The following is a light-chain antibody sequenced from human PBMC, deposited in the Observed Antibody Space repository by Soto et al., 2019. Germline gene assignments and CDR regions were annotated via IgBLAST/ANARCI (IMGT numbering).Light chain of an antibody. V-gene: IGKV3-15*01. CDR1: QSVSSN. CDR3: QQYNSYPLT. Sequence: EIVMTQSPATLSVSPGERATLSCRASQSVSSNLAWYQQKPGQAPRLLIYDASTMASGIPARFSGSGSGTEFTLTISSLQPDDFATYYCQQYNSYPLTFGGGTKVAIK. J-gene: IGKJ4*01. CDR2: DAS.